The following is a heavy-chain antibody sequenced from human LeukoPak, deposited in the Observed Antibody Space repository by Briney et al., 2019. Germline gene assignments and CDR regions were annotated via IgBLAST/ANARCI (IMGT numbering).Heavy chain of an antibody. CDR1: GYTFTAYH. V-gene: IGHV1-2*02. J-gene: IGHJ4*02. D-gene: IGHD6-6*01. Sequence: ASLKVSCEASGYTFTAYHMHWVRQAPGQGPEWMGWINPNSGGTNYAQKFQGRVTMTRDTYITTAYMELSSLRSDDTAVYYCARGSYNSSSDVDYWGQGTLVTVSS. CDR2: INPNSGGT. CDR3: ARGSYNSSSDVDY.